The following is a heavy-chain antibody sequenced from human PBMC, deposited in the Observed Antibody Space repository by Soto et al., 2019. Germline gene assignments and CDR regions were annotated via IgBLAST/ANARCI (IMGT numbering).Heavy chain of an antibody. J-gene: IGHJ3*02. CDR2: IYPGDSDT. CDR1: GYSFTNYW. Sequence: GESLKISCKGSGYSFTNYWIAWVLQIPWKGLEWMGIIYPGDSDTRYSPSFQGQVTISVDMSISTAYLQWSSLKASDTAMYYCARLGGALDIWGQGTMVTVSS. V-gene: IGHV5-51*01. CDR3: ARLGGALDI.